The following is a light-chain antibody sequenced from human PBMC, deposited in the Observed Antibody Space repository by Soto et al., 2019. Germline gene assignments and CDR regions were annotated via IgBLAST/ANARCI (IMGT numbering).Light chain of an antibody. V-gene: IGKV2-28*01. CDR3: QHYNNWPPYS. CDR1: HSLLHINGYNY. CDR2: GAS. J-gene: IGKJ2*03. Sequence: DIVMTQSTLSLPVTPGEPASMSCRSSHSLLHINGYNYLDWYLQKPGQTPRLVLYGASKRATGIPARFSGSGSGTHFTLTISSLQSEDFGVYYCQHYNNWPPYSFGQGTKVAIK.